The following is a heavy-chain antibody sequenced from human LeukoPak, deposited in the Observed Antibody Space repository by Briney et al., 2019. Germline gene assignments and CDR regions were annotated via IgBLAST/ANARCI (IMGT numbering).Heavy chain of an antibody. CDR1: GYTFTGYY. CDR2: INPNSGGT. D-gene: IGHD2-2*01. Sequence: GASVKVSCKASGYTFTGYYMHWVRQAPGQGLEWMGWINPNSGGTNYAQKFQGRVTMTRDTSISTAYMELSRLRSDDTAVYYCARDRKALVPAAIRGSNWFDPWGQGTLVTVSS. J-gene: IGHJ5*02. CDR3: ARDRKALVPAAIRGSNWFDP. V-gene: IGHV1-2*02.